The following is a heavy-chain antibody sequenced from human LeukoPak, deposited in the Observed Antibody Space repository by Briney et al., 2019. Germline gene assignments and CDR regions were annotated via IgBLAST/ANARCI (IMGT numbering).Heavy chain of an antibody. V-gene: IGHV1-2*02. CDR3: ARDVDCSSTSCYTRFDP. D-gene: IGHD2-2*02. CDR1: GYTFTGYY. Sequence: GASVKVSCKASGYTFTGYYMHWVRQAPGQGLERMGWINPNSGGTNYAQKVQGRVTMTRDTSISTAYMELSRLRSDDTAVYYCARDVDCSSTSCYTRFDPWGQGTLVTVSS. CDR2: INPNSGGT. J-gene: IGHJ5*02.